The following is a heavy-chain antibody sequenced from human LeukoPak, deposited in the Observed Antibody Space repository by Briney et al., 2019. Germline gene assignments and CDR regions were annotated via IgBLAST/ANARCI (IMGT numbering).Heavy chain of an antibody. CDR1: GYSFTSYW. CDR2: IYPGDSDT. CDR3: ARLDSSSWPRLDYYYYGMDV. J-gene: IGHJ6*02. D-gene: IGHD6-13*01. V-gene: IGHV5-51*01. Sequence: GESLKISCKGSGYSFTSYWIGWVRQMPGKGLEWMGIIYPGDSDTRYSPSFQGQVTISADKSISTAYLQWSSLKASDTAMYYCARLDSSSWPRLDYYYYGMDVRGQGTTVTVSS.